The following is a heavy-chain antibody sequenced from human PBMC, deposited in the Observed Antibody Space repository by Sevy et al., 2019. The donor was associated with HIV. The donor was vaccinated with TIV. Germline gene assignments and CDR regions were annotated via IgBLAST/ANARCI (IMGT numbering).Heavy chain of an antibody. J-gene: IGHJ6*02. V-gene: IGHV3-66*01. D-gene: IGHD3-22*01. CDR3: TRDRYYDASGYYYYYYGLDV. Sequence: GGSLRLSCAASTFRVIDNYMSWVRQDPGKGLEWVSTIYSGGSTFYADSVKGRFTISRDNSKNTLYPQMKRLRAEDTAVYYCTRDRYYDASGYYYYYYGLDVWGQGTTVTASS. CDR1: TFRVIDNY. CDR2: IYSGGST.